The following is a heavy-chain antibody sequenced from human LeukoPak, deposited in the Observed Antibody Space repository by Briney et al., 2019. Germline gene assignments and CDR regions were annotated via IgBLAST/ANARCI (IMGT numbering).Heavy chain of an antibody. V-gene: IGHV4-59*13. Sequence: PSETLSLTCTVSGGSISGSYWSWIRQPPGKGLEWIGYIYYSGSTNYNPSLKSRVTISVDTSKNQFSLKLSSVTAADTAVYYCASGYSSGWYYFDYWGQGTLVTVSS. CDR2: IYYSGST. CDR1: GGSISGSY. J-gene: IGHJ4*02. CDR3: ASGYSSGWYYFDY. D-gene: IGHD6-19*01.